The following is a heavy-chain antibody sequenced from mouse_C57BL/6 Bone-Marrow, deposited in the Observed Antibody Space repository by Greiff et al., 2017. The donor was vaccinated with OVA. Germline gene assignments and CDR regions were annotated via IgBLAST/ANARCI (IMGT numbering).Heavy chain of an antibody. CDR2: IYPRSGNT. CDR1: GYTFTSYG. CDR3: ARARLRWYFDV. Sequence: VHLVESGAELARPGASVKLSCKASGYTFTSYGISWVKQRTGQGLEWIGEIYPRSGNTYYNEKFKGKATLTADKSSSTAYMELRSLTSEDSAVYFCARARLRWYFDVWGTGTTVTVSS. D-gene: IGHD2-4*01. J-gene: IGHJ1*03. V-gene: IGHV1-81*01.